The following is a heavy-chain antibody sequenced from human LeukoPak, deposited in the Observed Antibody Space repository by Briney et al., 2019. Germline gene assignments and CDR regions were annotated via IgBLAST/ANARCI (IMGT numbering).Heavy chain of an antibody. V-gene: IGHV3-64D*06. CDR1: GFTFSSYA. Sequence: GGSLRLSCSASGFTFSSYAMHWVRQAPGKGLEYVSAISSNGGSIYYADSVKGRFTISRDNSKNTLYLQMSSLRAEDTAVYYCVKVPLDDILTGYWVYFDYWGQGTLVTVSS. D-gene: IGHD3-9*01. J-gene: IGHJ4*02. CDR2: ISSNGGSI. CDR3: VKVPLDDILTGYWVYFDY.